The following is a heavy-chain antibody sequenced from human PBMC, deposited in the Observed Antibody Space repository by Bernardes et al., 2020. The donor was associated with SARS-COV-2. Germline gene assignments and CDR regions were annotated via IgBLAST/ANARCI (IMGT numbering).Heavy chain of an antibody. D-gene: IGHD3-22*01. CDR3: AREPYDSSGYYSGNY. CDR2: ISSSSSTI. J-gene: IGHJ4*02. CDR1: GFTFSSYS. V-gene: IGHV3-48*02. Sequence: GGSLRLSCAASGFTFSSYSMNWVRQAPGKGLEWVSYISSSSSTIYYADSVKGRFTISRDNAKNSLYLQMNSLRDEDTAVYYCAREPYDSSGYYSGNYWGQGTLVTVSS.